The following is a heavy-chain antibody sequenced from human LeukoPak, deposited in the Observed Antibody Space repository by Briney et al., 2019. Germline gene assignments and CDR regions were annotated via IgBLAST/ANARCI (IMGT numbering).Heavy chain of an antibody. V-gene: IGHV1-3*01. D-gene: IGHD2-15*01. CDR2: INAGNGNT. CDR3: ARDLPYCSGGSCFFDY. Sequence: GASVKVSCKASGYTFTSYAMHWVRQAPGQRLEWMGWINAGNGNTKYSQKFQGRVTITRDTSASTAYMELSSLRSEDTAVYYCARDLPYCSGGSCFFDYWGQGTLVTVSS. J-gene: IGHJ4*02. CDR1: GYTFTSYA.